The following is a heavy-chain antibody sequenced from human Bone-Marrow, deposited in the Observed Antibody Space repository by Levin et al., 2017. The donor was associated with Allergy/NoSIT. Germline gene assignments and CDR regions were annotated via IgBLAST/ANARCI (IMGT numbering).Heavy chain of an antibody. CDR2: IDWNSGDI. Sequence: TGGSLRLSCAASGFTFGDHAMHWVRQAPGKGLEWVSGIDWNSGDIAYADSVKGRFTISRDNAKNSLYLQMNSLRVEDTALYYCARAADFWNGLNLLFDRWGQGTLVTVSS. CDR3: ARAADFWNGLNLLFDR. CDR1: GFTFGDHA. D-gene: IGHD3-3*01. J-gene: IGHJ4*02. V-gene: IGHV3-9*01.